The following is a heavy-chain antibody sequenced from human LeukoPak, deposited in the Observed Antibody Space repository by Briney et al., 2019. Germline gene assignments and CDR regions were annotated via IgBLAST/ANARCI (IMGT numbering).Heavy chain of an antibody. J-gene: IGHJ4*02. CDR1: GFTFRSYG. V-gene: IGHV3-30*02. CDR2: IRSDGSYK. D-gene: IGHD5-24*01. Sequence: GGSLRLSCAASGFTFRSYGMHWVRQAPGKGLEWVAFIRSDGSYKYYADSVKGRFTISRDNSRNTLYLQMNSLRAEDTAVYYCARDNHAGRYGGSLFDYWGQGTLVTVSS. CDR3: ARDNHAGRYGGSLFDY.